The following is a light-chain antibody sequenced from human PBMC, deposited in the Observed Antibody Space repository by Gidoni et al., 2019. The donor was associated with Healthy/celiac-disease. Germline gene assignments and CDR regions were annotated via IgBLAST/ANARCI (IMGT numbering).Light chain of an antibody. CDR2: DAS. J-gene: IGKJ4*01. CDR1: QSVSSY. V-gene: IGKV3-11*01. CDR3: QQRSNWPPLT. Sequence: EIVLTQSPATLSLSPGERATLSCRALQSVSSYLAWYQQKPGQAPRLLIYDASNRATGIPARFSGSGSGTDFTLTISSLEPEDFAVYYCQQRSNWPPLTFGGXTKVEIK.